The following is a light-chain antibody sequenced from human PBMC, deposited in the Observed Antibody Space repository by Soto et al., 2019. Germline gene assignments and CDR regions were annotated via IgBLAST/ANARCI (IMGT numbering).Light chain of an antibody. CDR1: QSVGRSQ. J-gene: IGKJ1*01. Sequence: EIVLTQSPGTLSLSPGERATLSCRASQSVGRSQLAWYQQKPGQAPRLVIYGASSRAINTPNRFIGSGSGIDFTLTISILEPEDFSVYYCQQYVSAPRTLGQWSNVE. V-gene: IGKV3-20*01. CDR3: QQYVSAPRT. CDR2: GAS.